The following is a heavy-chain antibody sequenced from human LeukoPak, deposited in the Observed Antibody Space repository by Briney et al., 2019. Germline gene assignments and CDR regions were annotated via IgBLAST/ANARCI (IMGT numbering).Heavy chain of an antibody. J-gene: IGHJ6*03. CDR1: GFTFSSYS. D-gene: IGHD3-10*01. CDR2: ISSSSSYI. CDR3: ATLVWGSGTAGYYMDV. Sequence: GGSLRLSCAASGFTFSSYSMNWVRQAPGKGLEGVSSISSSSSYIYYADSVKGRFTISRDNAKNSLYLQMNSLRAEDTAVYYCATLVWGSGTAGYYMDVWGKGTTVTISS. V-gene: IGHV3-21*04.